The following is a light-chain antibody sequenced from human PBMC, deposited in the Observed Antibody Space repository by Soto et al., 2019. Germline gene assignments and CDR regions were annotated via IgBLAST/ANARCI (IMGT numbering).Light chain of an antibody. Sequence: DIQMTQSPSTLSASVGDRVTITCRASQSIGKWLAWYQHKPGKGPKLLSYDASTLESEVPSRFRGSGSGAEFTLTVSSLQPDDFATCSCVQKNSYPWTFGPGTKVEI. CDR2: DAS. V-gene: IGKV1-5*01. CDR3: VQKNSYPWT. CDR1: QSIGKW. J-gene: IGKJ1*01.